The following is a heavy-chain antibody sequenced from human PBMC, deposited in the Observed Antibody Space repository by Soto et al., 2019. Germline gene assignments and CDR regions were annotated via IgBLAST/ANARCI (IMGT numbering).Heavy chain of an antibody. CDR2: IYYSGST. V-gene: IGHV4-31*03. J-gene: IGHJ6*02. D-gene: IGHD3-10*01. CDR1: GGSISSGGYY. Sequence: QVQLQESGPGLVKPSQTLSLTCTVSGGSISSGGYYWSWIRQHPGKGLEWIGYIYYSGSTYYNPSLKSRVTISVDTSKNHVTLKLSSVTAADTAVYYCARWIGANSGSYYTDYYYGMDDWGQGTTVTVSS. CDR3: ARWIGANSGSYYTDYYYGMDD.